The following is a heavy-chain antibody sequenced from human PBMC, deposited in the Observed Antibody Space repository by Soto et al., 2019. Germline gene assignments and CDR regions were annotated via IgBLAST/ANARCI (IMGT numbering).Heavy chain of an antibody. D-gene: IGHD3-22*01. Sequence: QVQLVQSGAEVKKPGASVKVSCKASGYTFTSYDINWVRQATGQGLEWMGWMNPNSGNTGYAQKFQGRVTMTRNTSISTAYMELSSLRSEDTAVYYCARIAGYYYDSSSYYSQSFDYWGQGTLVTVSS. V-gene: IGHV1-8*01. CDR3: ARIAGYYYDSSSYYSQSFDY. CDR1: GYTFTSYD. J-gene: IGHJ4*02. CDR2: MNPNSGNT.